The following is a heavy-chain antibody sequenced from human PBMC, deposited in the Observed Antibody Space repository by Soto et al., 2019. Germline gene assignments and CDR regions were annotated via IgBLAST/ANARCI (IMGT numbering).Heavy chain of an antibody. Sequence: QITLKESGPTLVKPTQTLTLTCTFSGFSLSTSGVGVGWILQPPGKTLEWLTLIWWDYNKRYNPFLNIRLTSTKHTSKNQVVRTMTIRDPVDTGTFYCAHTSSGNYYWFDAWGQGTLVTVSS. CDR2: IWWDYNK. CDR3: AHTSSGNYYWFDA. J-gene: IGHJ5*02. D-gene: IGHD3-22*01. CDR1: GFSLSTSGVG. V-gene: IGHV2-5*02.